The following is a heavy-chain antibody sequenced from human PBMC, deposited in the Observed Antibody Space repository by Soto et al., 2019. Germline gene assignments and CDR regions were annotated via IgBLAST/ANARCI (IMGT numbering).Heavy chain of an antibody. Sequence: SVKVSCKASGGTFSSYAISWVRQAPGQGLEWMGWIIPIFGTANYAQKFQGRVTITADTSTSTAYMELRSLRSDDTAVYYCARGSMVRLGWFDPWGQGTLVTSPQ. CDR3: ARGSMVRLGWFDP. J-gene: IGHJ5*02. CDR2: IIPIFGTA. D-gene: IGHD3-10*01. CDR1: GGTFSSYA. V-gene: IGHV1-69*06.